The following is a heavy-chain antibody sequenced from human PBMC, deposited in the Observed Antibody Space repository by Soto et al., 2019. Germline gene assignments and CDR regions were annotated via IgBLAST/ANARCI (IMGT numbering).Heavy chain of an antibody. Sequence: PGESLKLSCKGSGYGFISYGIGRVRLMPGKGLEWMGIIYPGDSDTRYSPSFQGQVTISADKSISTAYLQWSSLKASDTAMYYCARLEYSSSSIYYYGMDVWGQGTTVTVSS. D-gene: IGHD6-6*01. V-gene: IGHV5-51*01. J-gene: IGHJ6*02. CDR2: IYPGDSDT. CDR1: GYGFISYG. CDR3: ARLEYSSSSIYYYGMDV.